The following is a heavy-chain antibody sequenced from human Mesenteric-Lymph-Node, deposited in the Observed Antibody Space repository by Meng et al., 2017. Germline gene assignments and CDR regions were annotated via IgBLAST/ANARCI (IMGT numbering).Heavy chain of an antibody. D-gene: IGHD4-17*01. CDR2: IHSDGST. CDR3: ARTRYGAFDY. V-gene: IGHV3-53*01. Sequence: GESLKISCAASGLSVSVYYMTWVRQAPGKGLEWVSIIHSDGSTYYADSVKGRFTISKDNSKNTLYLQINSLRAEDTAVYYCARTRYGAFDYWGQGTLVTVSS. J-gene: IGHJ4*02. CDR1: GLSVSVYY.